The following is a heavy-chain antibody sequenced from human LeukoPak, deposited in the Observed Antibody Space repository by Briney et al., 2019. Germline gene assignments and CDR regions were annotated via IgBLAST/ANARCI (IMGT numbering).Heavy chain of an antibody. J-gene: IGHJ4*02. CDR1: GFTLSSYA. CDR3: AKFPQAVAGRGSYFDY. CDR2: ISGSGGST. V-gene: IGHV3-23*01. D-gene: IGHD6-19*01. Sequence: PGGSLRLSCAASGFTLSSYAMSWVRQAPGKGLEWVSAISGSGGSTYYADSVKGRFTISRDNSKNTLYLQMNSLRAEDTAVYYCAKFPQAVAGRGSYFDYWGQGTLVTVSS.